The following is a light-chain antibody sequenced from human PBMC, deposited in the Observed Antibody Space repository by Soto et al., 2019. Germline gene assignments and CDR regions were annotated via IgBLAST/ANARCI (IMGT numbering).Light chain of an antibody. CDR1: QSLTNSF. V-gene: IGKV3-20*01. CDR2: DTS. Sequence: EFVLTQSPGTLSLSPGESATLSCRASQSLTNSFMAWYQQKPGQAPRLLIYDTSSRASGIPDRFSGSGSGTDVTLTISRLETEDFAVFYCQQYGTSEIIFGQGTRLEIK. CDR3: QQYGTSEII. J-gene: IGKJ5*01.